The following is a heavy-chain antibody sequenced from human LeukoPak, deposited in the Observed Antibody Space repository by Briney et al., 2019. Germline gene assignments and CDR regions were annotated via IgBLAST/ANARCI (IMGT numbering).Heavy chain of an antibody. D-gene: IGHD6-13*01. CDR1: GGSISSAGYY. J-gene: IGHJ4*02. CDR2: IYYSGSI. V-gene: IGHV4-31*03. Sequence: PSETLSLTCTVSGGSISSAGYYWSWIRQHPGKGLEWIGYIYYSGSIYYNPSLKSRVIISLDTSKNQFSLKLNSVTAADTAVYYCARGGYSSNWYSNWGQGTLVTVSS. CDR3: ARGGYSSNWYSN.